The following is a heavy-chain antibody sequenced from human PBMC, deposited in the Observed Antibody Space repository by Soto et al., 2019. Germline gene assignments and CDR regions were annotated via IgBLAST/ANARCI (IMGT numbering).Heavy chain of an antibody. D-gene: IGHD3-10*01. CDR3: AREPGRITMVRGVRFPYYMDV. CDR2: INPSGGST. CDR1: GYTFTSYY. V-gene: IGHV1-46*03. J-gene: IGHJ6*03. Sequence: ASVKVSCKASGYTFTSYYMHWVRQAPGQGLEWMGIINPSGGSTSYAQKFQGRVTMTRDTSTSTVYMGLSSLRSEDTAVYYCAREPGRITMVRGVRFPYYMDVWGKGTTVTVSS.